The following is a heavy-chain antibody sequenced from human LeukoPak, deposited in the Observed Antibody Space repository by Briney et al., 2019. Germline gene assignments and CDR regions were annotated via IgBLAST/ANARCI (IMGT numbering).Heavy chain of an antibody. CDR3: AKGAKKSYYYYGMDV. Sequence: PGGSLRLSCAASGFTFSSYGMHWVRQAPGKGLEWVAVIWYDGSNKYYADSVKGRFTISRDNSKNTLYLQMNSLRAEDTAVYYCAKGAKKSYYYYGMDVWGQGTTVTVSS. CDR1: GFTFSSYG. V-gene: IGHV3-33*06. J-gene: IGHJ6*02. CDR2: IWYDGSNK.